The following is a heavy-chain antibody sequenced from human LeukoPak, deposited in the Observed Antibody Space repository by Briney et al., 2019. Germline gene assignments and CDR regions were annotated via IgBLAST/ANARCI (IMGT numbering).Heavy chain of an antibody. Sequence: GGSLRLSCAASGFTFSSYSMNWVRQAPGKGLEWVSYISSSSSTIYYADSVKGRFTISRDNAKNSLYLQMNSLRAEDTAVYYCARDGKTDIVVVVAPYGMDVWGQGTTVTVSS. CDR2: ISSSSSTI. CDR3: ARDGKTDIVVVVAPYGMDV. CDR1: GFTFSSYS. D-gene: IGHD2-15*01. J-gene: IGHJ6*02. V-gene: IGHV3-48*04.